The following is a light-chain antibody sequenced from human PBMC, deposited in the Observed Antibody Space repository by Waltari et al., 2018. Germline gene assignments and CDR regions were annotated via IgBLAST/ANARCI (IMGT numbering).Light chain of an antibody. J-gene: IGLJ1*01. CDR1: SGHSNYA. CDR2: INRDGSH. V-gene: IGLV4-69*01. CDR3: QTWGAGIRV. Sequence: QLVLTQSPSASASLGASVKLTCTLSSGHSNYATASHQQQAEKGPRYLMKINRDGSHNKGDGIPDRFSGSTSGAERYLTISSLQSEDEADYYCQTWGAGIRVFGTGTKVTVL.